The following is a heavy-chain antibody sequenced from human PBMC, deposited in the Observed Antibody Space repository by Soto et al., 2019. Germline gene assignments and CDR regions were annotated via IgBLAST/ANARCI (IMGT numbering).Heavy chain of an antibody. CDR1: GFTFSNYW. V-gene: IGHV3-74*01. CDR2: IYSDGSST. CDR3: ARYEAR. J-gene: IGHJ2*01. D-gene: IGHD3-16*01. Sequence: EVQLVESGGGLVQPGGSLRLSCAASGFTFSNYWMHWVRQAPGKGLVWVARIYSDGSSTSYADSVKGRFIISRDNANNTLYLQMNSLRAEDTAVYYCARYEARWGRGTLVTVSS.